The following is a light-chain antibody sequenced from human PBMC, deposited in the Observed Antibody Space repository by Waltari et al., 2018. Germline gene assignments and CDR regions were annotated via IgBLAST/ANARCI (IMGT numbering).Light chain of an antibody. CDR3: SSRNGRASQVV. J-gene: IGLJ2*01. CDR1: SLRTSY. Sequence: SYGLTQDPAVSVALGQTIRITCRGDSLRTSYASWYQVKTGQAPVLVMFGKEKRPSGVPDRISGESSETTSSLIITGAQAEDEADYYCSSRNGRASQVVFAGGTKVTVL. V-gene: IGLV3-19*01. CDR2: GKE.